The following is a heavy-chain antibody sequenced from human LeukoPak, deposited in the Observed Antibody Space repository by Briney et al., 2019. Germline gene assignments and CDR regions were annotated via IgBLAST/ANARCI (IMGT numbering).Heavy chain of an antibody. CDR3: ARADYYDSSGPLDY. Sequence: SETLSLTCAAYGGSFSGYYWSWIRQPPGKGLEWIGEINHSGSTNYNPSLKSRVTISVDTSKNQFSLKLSSVTAADTAVYYCARADYYDSSGPLDYWGQGTLVTVSS. D-gene: IGHD3-22*01. J-gene: IGHJ4*02. CDR1: GGSFSGYY. V-gene: IGHV4-34*01. CDR2: INHSGST.